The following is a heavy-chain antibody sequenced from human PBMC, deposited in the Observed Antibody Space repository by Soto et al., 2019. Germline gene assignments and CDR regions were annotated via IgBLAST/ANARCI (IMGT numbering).Heavy chain of an antibody. V-gene: IGHV1-3*01. J-gene: IGHJ4*02. CDR2: INAGNGNT. CDR3: ARDHSSGWYEGDY. D-gene: IGHD6-19*01. Sequence: QVQLVQSGAEVKKPGASVKVSCKASGYTFTSYAMHWVRQAPGQRLEWMGWINAGNGNTKYSQKFQGRVTITRDTSASTAYMELSSLRSEDTAVYYCARDHSSGWYEGDYWGQGTLVTVSS. CDR1: GYTFTSYA.